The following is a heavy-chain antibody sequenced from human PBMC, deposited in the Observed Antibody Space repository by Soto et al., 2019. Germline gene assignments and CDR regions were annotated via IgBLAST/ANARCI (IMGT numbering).Heavy chain of an antibody. Sequence: GGSLRLSCAASEFSVSSNYMNWVRQTPGKGLEWVSVSSGSGGGTYYADSVKGRFTVSRDKSTNTLYLQMNSLRGEDTAVYYCAKDVLIVQLWLQLYFDYWGQGTLVTVSS. D-gene: IGHD5-18*01. CDR3: AKDVLIVQLWLQLYFDY. V-gene: IGHV3-23*01. J-gene: IGHJ4*02. CDR2: SSGSGGGT. CDR1: EFSVSSNY.